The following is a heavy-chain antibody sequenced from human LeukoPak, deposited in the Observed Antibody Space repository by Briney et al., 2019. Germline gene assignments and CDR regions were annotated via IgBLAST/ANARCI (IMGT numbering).Heavy chain of an antibody. D-gene: IGHD6-25*01. V-gene: IGHV3-15*01. CDR1: GFALGDAW. CDR3: TTDLPIAAAPD. CDR2: IRTETAGGTT. J-gene: IGHJ4*02. Sequence: GGSRRLSCPASGFALGDAWMTWVRPPPGNGLEWVGRIRTETAGGTTDYAAPVKGRFTISRDDSTNTLHLQMNSLKVEDTAVYYCTTDLPIAAAPDWGQGTLVTVSP.